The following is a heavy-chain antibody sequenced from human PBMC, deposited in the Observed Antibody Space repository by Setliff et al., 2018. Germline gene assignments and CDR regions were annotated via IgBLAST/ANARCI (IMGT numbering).Heavy chain of an antibody. CDR1: GGSFSDYY. J-gene: IGHJ6*02. Sequence: KSSETLSLTCTVYGGSFSDYYWGWIRQPPGKGLEWIAEINHSGSTNYNPSLKSRVTISRDNSKNILSLQMNSLRGEDTAVYYCAKDFLEVVIALHGMDVWGQGTTVTVSS. D-gene: IGHD2-21*01. V-gene: IGHV4-34*01. CDR2: INHSGST. CDR3: AKDFLEVVIALHGMDV.